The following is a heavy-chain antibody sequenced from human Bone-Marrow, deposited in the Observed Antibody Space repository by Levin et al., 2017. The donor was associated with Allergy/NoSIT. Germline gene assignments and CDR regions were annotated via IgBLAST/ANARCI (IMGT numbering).Heavy chain of an antibody. Sequence: SPTLSLPCTVSGGSVRSDTYYWSWIRQPPGKGLEWIGYISSSGSTSYNPSLMSRVTISLHTSKNQFSLRLTSVTPADTAVYYCARDDYSDFTGWVWGQGSLVTVSS. D-gene: IGHD3-9*01. V-gene: IGHV4-61*01. CDR2: ISSSGST. CDR1: GGSVRSDTYY. CDR3: ARDDYSDFTGWV. J-gene: IGHJ4*02.